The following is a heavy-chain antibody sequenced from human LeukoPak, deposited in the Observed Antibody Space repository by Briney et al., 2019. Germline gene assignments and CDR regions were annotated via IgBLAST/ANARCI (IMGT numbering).Heavy chain of an antibody. Sequence: PSETLSLTCTVSGGSISSSSYYWGWIRQPPGKGLEWIGSIYYSGSTYYNPSLKSRVTISVDTSKNQFSLKLSSVTAADTAVYYCATYIMVRGVLGAFDIWGQGTMVTVSS. D-gene: IGHD3-10*01. CDR1: GGSISSSSYY. V-gene: IGHV4-39*01. CDR2: IYYSGST. CDR3: ATYIMVRGVLGAFDI. J-gene: IGHJ3*02.